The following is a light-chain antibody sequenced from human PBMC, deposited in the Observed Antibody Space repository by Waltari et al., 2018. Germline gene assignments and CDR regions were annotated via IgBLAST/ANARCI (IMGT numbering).Light chain of an antibody. Sequence: QSALTQRPSLSGTPGQGVTLSCSGASSTPGVNDVNWYQQFPGTAPKLLIYSNYRRPSGVPERFSGSKSGISASLAISGLQSEDEADYYCATWDDKLNGVLFGGGTKLTVL. CDR2: SNY. CDR1: SSTPGVND. CDR3: ATWDDKLNGVL. J-gene: IGLJ3*02. V-gene: IGLV1-44*01.